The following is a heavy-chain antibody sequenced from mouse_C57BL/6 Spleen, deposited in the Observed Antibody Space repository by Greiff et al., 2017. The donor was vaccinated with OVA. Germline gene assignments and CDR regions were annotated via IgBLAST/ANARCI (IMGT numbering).Heavy chain of an antibody. J-gene: IGHJ2*01. D-gene: IGHD1-1*01. CDR3: TPVVATWEYYFDY. CDR2: IDPETGGT. CDR1: GYTFTDYE. Sequence: VQLQQSGAELVRPGASVTLSCKASGYTFTDYEMHWVKQTPVHGLEWIGAIDPETGGTAYNQKFKGKAILTADKSSSTAYMELRSLTSEDSAVYYCTPVVATWEYYFDYWGQGTTLTVSS. V-gene: IGHV1-15*01.